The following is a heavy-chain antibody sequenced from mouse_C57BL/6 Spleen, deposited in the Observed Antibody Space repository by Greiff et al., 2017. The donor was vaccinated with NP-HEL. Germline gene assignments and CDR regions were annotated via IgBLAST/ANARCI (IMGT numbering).Heavy chain of an antibody. J-gene: IGHJ4*01. CDR3: ARYDENYAMDY. D-gene: IGHD2-3*01. V-gene: IGHV3-8*01. Sequence: EVMLVESGPGLAKPSQTLSLTCSVTGYSITSDYWNWIRKFPGNKLEYMGYISYSGSTYYNPSLKSGSSITRDTSKNQYYLPLKSVTTEDTATYYCARYDENYAMDYWGQGTSVTVSS. CDR2: ISYSGST. CDR1: GYSITSDY.